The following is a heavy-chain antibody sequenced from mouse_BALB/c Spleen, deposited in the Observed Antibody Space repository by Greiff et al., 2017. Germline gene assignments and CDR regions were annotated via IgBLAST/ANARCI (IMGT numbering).Heavy chain of an antibody. CDR1: GFNITDYY. CDR3: SASPDYDYAIDY. Sequence: VQLQQSGAELVRPGASVKLSCTASGFNITDYYMHWVKQRPEQGLEWIGWIYPENGDTEYAPTFQVKATMTADTSSNTAYLQLSSLATEDTAVYYCSASPDYDYAIDYWGQGTSVTVSA. J-gene: IGHJ4*01. V-gene: IGHV14-4*02. D-gene: IGHD1-1*01. CDR2: IYPENGDT.